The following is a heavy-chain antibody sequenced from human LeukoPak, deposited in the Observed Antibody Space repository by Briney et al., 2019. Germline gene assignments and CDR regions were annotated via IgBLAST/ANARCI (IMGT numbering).Heavy chain of an antibody. Sequence: GGSLRPSCLASGLTFKAYGLTWVRQAPGRGLEWVSAINAGGASTYYADSVNGRFTISRDNSKNTLYLQMNSLRAEDTAVYYCAAPPRLWFGDLAPVEYWGQGTLVTVSS. D-gene: IGHD3-10*01. V-gene: IGHV3-23*01. J-gene: IGHJ4*02. CDR2: INAGGAST. CDR3: AAPPRLWFGDLAPVEY. CDR1: GLTFKAYG.